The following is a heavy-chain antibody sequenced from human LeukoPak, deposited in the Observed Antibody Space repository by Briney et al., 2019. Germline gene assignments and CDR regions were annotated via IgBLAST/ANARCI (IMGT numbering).Heavy chain of an antibody. J-gene: IGHJ4*02. Sequence: ASVKVSCKASGYTFTSYYMHWVRQAPGQGLEWMGIINPSGGSTSYAQKFQGRVTMTRDMSTSTVYMELSSLRAEDTALYYCAKPLHQYSGWYSFDYWGQGTLVTVSS. CDR1: GYTFTSYY. D-gene: IGHD6-19*01. V-gene: IGHV1-46*01. CDR2: INPSGGST. CDR3: AKPLHQYSGWYSFDY.